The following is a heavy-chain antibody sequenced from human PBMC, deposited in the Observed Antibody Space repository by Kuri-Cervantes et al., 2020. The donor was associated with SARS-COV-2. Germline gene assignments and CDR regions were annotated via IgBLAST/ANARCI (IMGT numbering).Heavy chain of an antibody. Sequence: GESLKISCAASGFTFISYAMTWVRQAPGKGLEWVSGISGSGAITYYADSVKGRFTISRDKSKNTLFLQMNSLRAEDTAVYYCTSLSTVAPFDYWGQGTLVTVSS. CDR2: ISGSGAIT. J-gene: IGHJ4*02. CDR1: GFTFISYA. CDR3: TSLSTVAPFDY. V-gene: IGHV3-23*01. D-gene: IGHD4-11*01.